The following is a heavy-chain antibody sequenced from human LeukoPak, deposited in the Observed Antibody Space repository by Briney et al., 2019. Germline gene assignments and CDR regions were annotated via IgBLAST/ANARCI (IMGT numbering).Heavy chain of an antibody. CDR2: IYTSGST. CDR3: ARVVEVAATNWFDP. J-gene: IGHJ5*02. CDR1: GGSISSGSYY. D-gene: IGHD2-15*01. Sequence: SQTLSLTCTVSGGSISSGSYYWSWIRQPAGKGLEWIGRIYTSGSTNYNPSLKSRVTISVDTSKNQFSLKLSSVTAADTAVYYCARVVEVAATNWFDPWGQGTLVTVSS. V-gene: IGHV4-61*02.